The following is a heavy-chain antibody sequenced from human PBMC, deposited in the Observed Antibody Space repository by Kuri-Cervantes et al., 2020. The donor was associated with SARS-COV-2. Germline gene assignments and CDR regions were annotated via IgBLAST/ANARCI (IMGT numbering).Heavy chain of an antibody. CDR3: AKVGGHREYFQN. Sequence: GESLRLSCAASGFTFSSYAMNWVRQAPGKGLEWVSVIGGSGVRTNYADSVKGRFTIARDNSKNTLYLQMNSLRAEDTAVYYCAKVGGHREYFQNWGQGTLVTVSS. V-gene: IGHV3-23*01. CDR2: IGGSGVRT. D-gene: IGHD3-16*01. J-gene: IGHJ1*01. CDR1: GFTFSSYA.